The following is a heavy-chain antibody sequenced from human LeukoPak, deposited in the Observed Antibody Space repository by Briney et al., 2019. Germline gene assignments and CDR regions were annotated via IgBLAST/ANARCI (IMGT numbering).Heavy chain of an antibody. D-gene: IGHD3-3*01. CDR3: ARDRGNRFLEWVFDY. Sequence: PGGSLRLSCAASGFTFSIYWMHWVRQAPGKGLVWVSRILSDGSSSTYADSVKGRFTISRDNAKNTLYLQMNSLRAEDTAVYYCARDRGNRFLEWVFDYWGQGTLVTVSS. CDR2: ILSDGSSS. CDR1: GFTFSIYW. J-gene: IGHJ4*02. V-gene: IGHV3-74*01.